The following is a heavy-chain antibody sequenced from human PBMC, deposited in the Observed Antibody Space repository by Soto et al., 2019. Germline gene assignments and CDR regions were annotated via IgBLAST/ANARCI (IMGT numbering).Heavy chain of an antibody. CDR3: ATSDFWTGYYTGLMDY. CDR1: GFTFGDYY. D-gene: IGHD3-3*01. J-gene: IGHJ4*02. CDR2: IGSSGTTI. Sequence: GGSLRLSCAASGFTFGDYYMSWIRQAPGKGLEWISYIGSSGTTIYYADSVKGRFTISRDNAKNSLYLRMNSLRVEDTAVYYCATSDFWTGYYTGLMDYWGQGTLVTSPQ. V-gene: IGHV3-11*01.